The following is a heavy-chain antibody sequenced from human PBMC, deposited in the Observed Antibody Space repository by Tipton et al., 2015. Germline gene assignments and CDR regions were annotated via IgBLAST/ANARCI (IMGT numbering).Heavy chain of an antibody. CDR2: ISWNSFII. V-gene: IGHV3-9*01. CDR1: GFTFDDYA. CDR3: AKDLVSSVTAHLDY. D-gene: IGHD2-21*02. Sequence: QLVQSGGGLVQPGGSLRLSCAASGFTFDDYAMHWVRLVPGKGLEWVSGISWNSFIIGYADSVKGRFTISRDNAKNSLYLQMNSLRAGDTALYYCAKDLVSSVTAHLDYWGQGTLVTVSS. J-gene: IGHJ4*02.